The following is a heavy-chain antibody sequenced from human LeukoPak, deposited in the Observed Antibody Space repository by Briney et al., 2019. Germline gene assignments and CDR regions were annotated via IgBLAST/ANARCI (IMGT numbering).Heavy chain of an antibody. J-gene: IGHJ3*02. D-gene: IGHD6-6*01. CDR2: IYHSGNT. Sequence: SETLSLTCTVSGYSISTSYYWGWIRQPPGKGLEWIGSIYHSGNTYYNPSLKSRVTISVDTSKNQFSLKLSSVTAADAAVYYCARDSIAARQNAFDIWGQGTMVTVSS. V-gene: IGHV4-38-2*02. CDR1: GYSISTSYY. CDR3: ARDSIAARQNAFDI.